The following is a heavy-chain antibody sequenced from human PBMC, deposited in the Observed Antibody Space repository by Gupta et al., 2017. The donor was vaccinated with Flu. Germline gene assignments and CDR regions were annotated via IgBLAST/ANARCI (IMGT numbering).Heavy chain of an antibody. CDR3: ARGPKYSGTGNLGY. CDR1: SYS. CDR2: ISSSSSYI. V-gene: IGHV3-21*01. Sequence: SYSMNWVRQAPGKGLEWVSSISSSSSYIYYADSVKGRFTISRDNAKNSLYLQMNSLRAEDTAVYYCARGPKYSGTGNLGYWGQGTLVTVSS. J-gene: IGHJ4*02. D-gene: IGHD1-26*01.